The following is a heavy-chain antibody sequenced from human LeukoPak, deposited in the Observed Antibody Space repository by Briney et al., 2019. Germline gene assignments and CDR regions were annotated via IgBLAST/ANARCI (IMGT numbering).Heavy chain of an antibody. J-gene: IGHJ6*03. Sequence: GSLRLSCAASGFTFSSYAMSWVRQAPGKGLEWVSAIRGSGDRTHYADSVKGRFTISRDNSKNTLYLQMNSLRAEDTAVYYCAKDSKIVGATFRSYHYMDVWGKGTAVTVSS. CDR2: IRGSGDRT. CDR1: GFTFSSYA. D-gene: IGHD1-26*01. CDR3: AKDSKIVGATFRSYHYMDV. V-gene: IGHV3-23*01.